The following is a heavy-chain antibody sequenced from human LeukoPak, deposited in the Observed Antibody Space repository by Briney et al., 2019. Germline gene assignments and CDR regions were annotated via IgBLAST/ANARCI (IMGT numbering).Heavy chain of an antibody. V-gene: IGHV4-34*01. CDR3: ARVQDFETRGYYLGY. CDR1: GGSFSDYY. Sequence: PSETLSLTCAVYGGSFSDYYWNWIRQPPGKGLEWIGEINHSGSTNYNPSLKSRVTMSADTFKNQFSLTLSSVTAADTAVYYCARVQDFETRGYYLGYWGHGTLVTVSS. D-gene: IGHD3-22*01. J-gene: IGHJ4*01. CDR2: INHSGST.